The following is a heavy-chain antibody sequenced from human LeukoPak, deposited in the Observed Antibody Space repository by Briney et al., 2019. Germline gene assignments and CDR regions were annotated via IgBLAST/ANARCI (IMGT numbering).Heavy chain of an antibody. Sequence: SETLSLTCSVSGDSISNYYWSWIRQPPGKGLEWIGEINHSGSTNYNPSLKSRVTISVDTSKNQFSLKLSSVTAADTAVYYCARGTVRGVKLTYYFDYWGQGTLVTVSS. CDR3: ARGTVRGVKLTYYFDY. D-gene: IGHD3-10*01. CDR2: INHSGST. V-gene: IGHV4-34*01. J-gene: IGHJ4*02. CDR1: GDSISNYY.